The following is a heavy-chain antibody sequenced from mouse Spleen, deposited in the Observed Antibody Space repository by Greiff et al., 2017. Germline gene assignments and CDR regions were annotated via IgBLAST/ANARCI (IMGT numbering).Heavy chain of an antibody. Sequence: QVHVKQSGAELARPGASVKMSCKASGYTFTSYTMHWVKQRPGQGLEWIGYINPSSGYTNYNQKFKDKATLTADKSSSTAYMQLSSLTSEDSAVYYCATMITTGYYYAMDYWGQGTSVTVSS. D-gene: IGHD2-4*01. CDR3: ATMITTGYYYAMDY. V-gene: IGHV1-4*01. CDR1: GYTFTSYT. CDR2: INPSSGYT. J-gene: IGHJ4*01.